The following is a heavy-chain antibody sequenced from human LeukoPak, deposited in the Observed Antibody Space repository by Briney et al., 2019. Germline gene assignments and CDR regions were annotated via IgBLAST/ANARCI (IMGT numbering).Heavy chain of an antibody. J-gene: IGHJ3*02. CDR3: ARAEDHNYTLGAFDM. CDR2: INHSGST. V-gene: IGHV4-34*01. Sequence: KSSETLSLTCAVYGGSFSGYYWSWIRQPPGKGLEWIGEINHSGSTNYNPSLKSRVTISVDTSKNQFSLKLSSVTAADTAVYYCARAEDHNYTLGAFDMWGQGTLVTVSS. CDR1: GGSFSGYY. D-gene: IGHD5-24*01.